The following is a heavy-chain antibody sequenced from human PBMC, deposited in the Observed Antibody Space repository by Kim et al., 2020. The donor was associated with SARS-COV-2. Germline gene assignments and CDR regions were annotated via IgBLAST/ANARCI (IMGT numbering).Heavy chain of an antibody. Sequence: DSVKGRFTISRDNSKNTLYLQMNSLRAEDTAVYYCAKDKRYSSSWKGSDYWGQGTLVTVSS. D-gene: IGHD6-13*01. J-gene: IGHJ4*02. CDR3: AKDKRYSSSWKGSDY. V-gene: IGHV3-23*01.